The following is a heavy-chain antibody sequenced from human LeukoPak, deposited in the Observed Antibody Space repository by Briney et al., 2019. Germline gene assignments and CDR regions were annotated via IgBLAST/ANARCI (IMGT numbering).Heavy chain of an antibody. CDR1: GYTFTGYY. D-gene: IGHD3-3*01. CDR3: ARARLRFPGWFDP. V-gene: IGHV1-2*02. CDR2: INPNSGGT. J-gene: IGHJ5*02. Sequence: ASVKVSCKASGYTFTGYYMHWVRQAPGQGLEWMGWINPNSGGTNYAQKFQGRVTMTRDTSISTAYMELSRLRSDDTAVYYCARARLRFPGWFDPWGQGTLVTVSS.